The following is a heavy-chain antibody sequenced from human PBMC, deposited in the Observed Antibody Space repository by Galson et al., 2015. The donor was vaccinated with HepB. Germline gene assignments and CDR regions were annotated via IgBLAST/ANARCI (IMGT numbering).Heavy chain of an antibody. D-gene: IGHD6-13*01. Sequence: SVKVSCKASGYTFTSYGISWVRQAPGQGLEWMGWISAYNGNTNYAQKLQGRVTMTTDTSTSTAYMELRSLRSDDTAVYYCARSEWDPGYSSSWYGYWGQGTLVTVSS. J-gene: IGHJ4*02. CDR3: ARSEWDPGYSSSWYGY. V-gene: IGHV1-18*04. CDR2: ISAYNGNT. CDR1: GYTFTSYG.